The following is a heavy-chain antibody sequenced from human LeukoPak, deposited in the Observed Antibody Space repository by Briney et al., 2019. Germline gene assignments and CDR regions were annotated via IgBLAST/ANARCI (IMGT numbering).Heavy chain of an antibody. D-gene: IGHD3-22*01. CDR3: ARVGYYDSSGYYAYLQH. V-gene: IGHV3-74*01. J-gene: IGHJ1*01. CDR2: MNSDGSSI. CDR1: GFTFGTYW. Sequence: GGSLRLSCAASGFTFGTYWMHWVRQAPGKGLEWVSRMNSDGSSISYADSVKGRFTISRDNAKNTLYLQMNSLRAEDTAVYYCARVGYYDSSGYYAYLQHWGQGTLVTASS.